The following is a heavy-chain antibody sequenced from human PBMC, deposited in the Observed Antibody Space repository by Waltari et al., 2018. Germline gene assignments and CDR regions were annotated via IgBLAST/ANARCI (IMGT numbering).Heavy chain of an antibody. CDR1: GYTFTGYY. CDR2: INPNSGGT. CDR3: ARGIAVAGTMYYFDY. J-gene: IGHJ4*02. V-gene: IGHV1-2*06. D-gene: IGHD6-19*01. Sequence: QVQLVQSGAEVKKPGASVKVSCKASGYTFTGYYMHWVRQAPGQGLEWMGRINPNSGGTNYAQKFQGRVTITRDTSASTAYMELSSLRSEDTAVYYCARGIAVAGTMYYFDYWGQGTLVTVSS.